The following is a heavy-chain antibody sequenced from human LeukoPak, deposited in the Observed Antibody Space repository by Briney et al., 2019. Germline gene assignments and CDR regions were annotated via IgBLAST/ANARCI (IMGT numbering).Heavy chain of an antibody. CDR3: ARDPYGAWDYYYGMDV. CDR1: GFTFSSYG. Sequence: GGSLRLSCAASGFTFSSYGMHWVRQAPGKGLEWVAFIRYDGSNKDYADSVKGRFTISRDNSKNTLYLQMNSLRAGDTAVYYCARDPYGAWDYYYGMDVWGQGTTVTVSS. V-gene: IGHV3-30*02. CDR2: IRYDGSNK. J-gene: IGHJ6*02. D-gene: IGHD3-10*01.